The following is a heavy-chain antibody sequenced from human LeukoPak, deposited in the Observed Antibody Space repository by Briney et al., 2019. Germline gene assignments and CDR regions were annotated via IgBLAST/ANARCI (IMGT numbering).Heavy chain of an antibody. CDR1: GFTFSSYS. V-gene: IGHV3-21*01. J-gene: IGHJ4*02. CDR2: ISSSSSYI. Sequence: PGGSLRLSCAASGFTFSSYSMNWVRQAPGERLEWVSSISSSSSYIYYADSVKGRFTISRDDAKNSLFLQMNSLRAEDTAVYYCARARASGRSGFDYWGQGTLVTVSS. D-gene: IGHD2-15*01. CDR3: ARARASGRSGFDY.